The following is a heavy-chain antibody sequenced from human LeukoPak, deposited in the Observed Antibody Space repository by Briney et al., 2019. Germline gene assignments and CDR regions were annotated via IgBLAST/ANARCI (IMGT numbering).Heavy chain of an antibody. CDR3: ARDRGTMVRGVMSD. D-gene: IGHD3-10*01. CDR2: ISAYNGNT. Sequence: ASVKVFCKASGYTFTSYVISWVRQAPGQGLEWMGWISAYNGNTNYAQKLQGRVTMTTDTSTSTAYMELRSLRSDDTAVYYCARDRGTMVRGVMSDRGQGTLVTVSS. J-gene: IGHJ4*02. CDR1: GYTFTSYV. V-gene: IGHV1-18*04.